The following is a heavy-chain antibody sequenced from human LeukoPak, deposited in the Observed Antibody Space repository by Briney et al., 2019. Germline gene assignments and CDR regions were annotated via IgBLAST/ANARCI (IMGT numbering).Heavy chain of an antibody. CDR3: AIIAAAGGYHDAFDI. Sequence: PGASVKVSCKASGYTFTSYGISWVRQAPGQGLEWMGWISAYNGNTDYAQKLQGRVTMTTDTSTSTAYMELRSLRSDDTAVYYCAIIAAAGGYHDAFDIWGQGTMVTVSS. V-gene: IGHV1-18*01. J-gene: IGHJ3*02. D-gene: IGHD6-13*01. CDR2: ISAYNGNT. CDR1: GYTFTSYG.